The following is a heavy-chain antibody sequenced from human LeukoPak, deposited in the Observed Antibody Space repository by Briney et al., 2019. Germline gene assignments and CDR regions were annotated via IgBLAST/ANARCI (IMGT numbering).Heavy chain of an antibody. CDR2: IYSGGRT. V-gene: IGHV3-53*01. CDR1: GFSVSSDY. J-gene: IGHJ4*02. D-gene: IGHD4-17*01. Sequence: GGSLRLSCAASGFSVSSDYMNWVRQAPGKGLDWVSVIYSGGRTYYTDSVKGRFTISRDNSKNTLYLQMNSLRAEDTAVYYCARDGIYGETADYWGQGTLVTVSS. CDR3: ARDGIYGETADY.